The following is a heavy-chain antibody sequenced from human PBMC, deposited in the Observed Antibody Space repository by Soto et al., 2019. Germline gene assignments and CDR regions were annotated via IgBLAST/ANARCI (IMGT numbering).Heavy chain of an antibody. J-gene: IGHJ6*02. D-gene: IGHD6-19*01. CDR3: ARDQTVAGTSYYYAMDV. CDR1: GDSISRGDYY. Sequence: QVQLQESGPGLVKPSQTLSLTCTVSGDSISRGDYYWTWIRQPPGKGLEWIGYIYYSGSTYYNPSLTSRVTISVDTSKNQFSLKLSSVTAADTAVYYCARDQTVAGTSYYYAMDVWGQGTTVTVSS. CDR2: IYYSGST. V-gene: IGHV4-30-4*01.